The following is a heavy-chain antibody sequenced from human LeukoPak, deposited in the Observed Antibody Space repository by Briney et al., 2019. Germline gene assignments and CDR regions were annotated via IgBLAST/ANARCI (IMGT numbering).Heavy chain of an antibody. J-gene: IGHJ4*02. CDR3: ARDIAAAGANFDY. D-gene: IGHD6-13*01. V-gene: IGHV1-2*02. CDR1: GYTLTGYY. Sequence: ASVRVSCKASGYTLTGYYMHWVRQAPGQGLEWMGWINPNSGGTNYAQKFQGRVTMTRDTSISTAYMELSRLRSDDTAVYYCARDIAAAGANFDYWGQGTLVTVSS. CDR2: INPNSGGT.